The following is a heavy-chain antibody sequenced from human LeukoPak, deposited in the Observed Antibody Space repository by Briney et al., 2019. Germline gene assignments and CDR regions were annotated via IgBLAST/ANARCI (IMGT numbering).Heavy chain of an antibody. D-gene: IGHD3-9*01. Sequence: GGSLRLSCEASGFTFSSYWMSWVRQAPGKGLEWVAVISYDGSNKYYADSVKGRFTISRDNSKNTLYLQMNSLRAEDTAVYYCAGSVLTGYPNFDYWGQGTLVTVSS. CDR3: AGSVLTGYPNFDY. CDR2: ISYDGSNK. CDR1: GFTFSSYW. J-gene: IGHJ4*02. V-gene: IGHV3-30-3*01.